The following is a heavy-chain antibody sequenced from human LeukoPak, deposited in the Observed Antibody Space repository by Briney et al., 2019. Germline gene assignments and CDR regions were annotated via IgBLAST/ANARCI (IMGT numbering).Heavy chain of an antibody. Sequence: SQTLSLTCAISGDSVSSSRAAWNWIRQSPSRGLEWLGRTYYRSKWYNDYLLSLKSLIDINADTSKNQFSLQLNSTTPENTAMYYCTRAGGDSSYFDYWGQGTLVTVSS. CDR3: TRAGGDSSYFDY. CDR2: TYYRSKWYN. V-gene: IGHV6-1*01. J-gene: IGHJ4*02. CDR1: GDSVSSSRAA. D-gene: IGHD2-21*02.